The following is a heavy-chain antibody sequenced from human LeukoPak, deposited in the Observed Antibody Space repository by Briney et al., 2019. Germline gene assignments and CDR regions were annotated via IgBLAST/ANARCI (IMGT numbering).Heavy chain of an antibody. V-gene: IGHV4-39*01. J-gene: IGHJ4*02. CDR2: IYYSGST. CDR3: ARRRTMFGYFAGEFDY. Sequence: PSETLSLTCTVSGGSISSSSYYWGWIRQPPGKGLEWIGSIYYSGSTNNNPSLKSRVTISVDTSKNQFSLKLSSVTAPDTAVYYCARRRTMFGYFAGEFDYWGQGTLVTVSS. D-gene: IGHD3-10*02. CDR1: GGSISSSSYY.